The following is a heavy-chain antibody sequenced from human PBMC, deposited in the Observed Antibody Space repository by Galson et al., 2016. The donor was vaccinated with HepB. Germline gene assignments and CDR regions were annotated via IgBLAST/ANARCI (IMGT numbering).Heavy chain of an antibody. CDR2: IRSKANSYAT. J-gene: IGHJ4*02. Sequence: SLRLSCAASGFTFSGSAMHWVRRASGKGLEWVGRIRSKANSYATAYAASVKGRFTISRDDSKNTAYLQMNSLKTEDTAVYYCTRPKTTAIGGRSDYWGQGTLVTVSS. CDR1: GFTFSGSA. CDR3: TRPKTTAIGGRSDY. D-gene: IGHD2-21*02. V-gene: IGHV3-73*01.